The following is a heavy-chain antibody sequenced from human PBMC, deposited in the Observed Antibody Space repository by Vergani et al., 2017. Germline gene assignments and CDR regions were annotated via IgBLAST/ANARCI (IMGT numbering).Heavy chain of an antibody. CDR3: AQDLEPRDYYDSSGYYY. J-gene: IGHJ4*02. D-gene: IGHD3-22*01. Sequence: EVQLLESGGGLVQPGGSLRLSCAASGFTFSSYAMSWVRQAPGKGLEWVSAISGSGGSTYYADSVKGRFTISRDNSKNTLYLQMNSLRAEDTDVYYCAQDLEPRDYYDSSGYYYWGQGTLVTVSS. CDR2: ISGSGGST. CDR1: GFTFSSYA. V-gene: IGHV3-23*01.